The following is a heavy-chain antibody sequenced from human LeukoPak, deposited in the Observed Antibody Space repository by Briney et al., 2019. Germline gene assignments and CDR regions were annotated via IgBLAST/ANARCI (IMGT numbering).Heavy chain of an antibody. V-gene: IGHV3-23*01. J-gene: IGHJ4*02. D-gene: IGHD6-13*01. Sequence: GGSLRLSCAASGFTFTNYGMNWVRQAPGKGLEWVSAISGSGGSTYYADSVKGRFTISRDNSKNTLYLQMNSLRAEDTAVYYCAKDFGFIAAAGVDYWGQGTLVTVSS. CDR2: ISGSGGST. CDR1: GFTFTNYG. CDR3: AKDFGFIAAAGVDY.